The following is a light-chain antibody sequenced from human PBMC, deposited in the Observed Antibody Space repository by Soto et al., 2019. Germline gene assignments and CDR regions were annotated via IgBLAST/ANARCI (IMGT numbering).Light chain of an antibody. Sequence: EIVMTQSPATLSVSPGERAALSCRASQSVSSNLAWYQQKPGQAPRLLIYGASTRATGIPARFSGSGSGTEFTLTISSLQSEDFSDYYWQPYNNSPGTFGQGTKVDIK. CDR1: QSVSSN. J-gene: IGKJ1*01. CDR3: QPYNNSPGT. CDR2: GAS. V-gene: IGKV3-15*01.